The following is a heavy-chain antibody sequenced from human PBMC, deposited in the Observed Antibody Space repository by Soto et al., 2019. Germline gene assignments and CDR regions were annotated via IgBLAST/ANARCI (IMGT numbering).Heavy chain of an antibody. V-gene: IGHV3-49*03. CDR2: IRSKAYGGTT. CDR3: TRGRFLEWLFPPYYMDV. CDR1: GFTFGDYA. D-gene: IGHD3-3*01. Sequence: GGSLRLSCTASGFTFGDYAMSWFRQAPGKGLEWVGFIRSKAYGGTTEYAAVVKGRFTISREDSKSIAYLQMNSLKTEDTAVYYCTRGRFLEWLFPPYYMDVWGKGTTVTVSS. J-gene: IGHJ6*03.